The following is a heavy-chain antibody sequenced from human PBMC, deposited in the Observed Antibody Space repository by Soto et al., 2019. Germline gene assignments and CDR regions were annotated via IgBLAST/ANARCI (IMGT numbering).Heavy chain of an antibody. D-gene: IGHD6-19*01. CDR1: GYTFTSYG. CDR2: ISAYNGNT. V-gene: IGHV1-18*04. CDR3: ARSPIREGSGWFYYYYGMDV. Sequence: QVQLVQSGAEVKKPGASVKVSCKASGYTFTSYGISWVRQAPGQGLEWMGWISAYNGNTNYAQKLQGRVTMTTDTATSKAYMELRSLRSDDPAVYYGARSPIREGSGWFYYYYGMDVWGKGTTVTVAS. J-gene: IGHJ6*04.